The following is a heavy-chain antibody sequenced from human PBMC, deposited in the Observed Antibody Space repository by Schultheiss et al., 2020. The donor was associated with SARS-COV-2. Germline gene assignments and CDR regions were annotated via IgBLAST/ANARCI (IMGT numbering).Heavy chain of an antibody. CDR1: GYTFTSYG. D-gene: IGHD3-22*01. CDR2: ISTYNGET. V-gene: IGHV1-18*01. Sequence: ASVKVSCKASGYTFTSYGISWVRQAPGQGLEWMGWISTYNGETNNAQRFQGRVTMTTDTSTSTAYMELRSLRSDDTAVYYCARGLITMIVVEQSYFDYWGQGTLVTVSS. CDR3: ARGLITMIVVEQSYFDY. J-gene: IGHJ4*02.